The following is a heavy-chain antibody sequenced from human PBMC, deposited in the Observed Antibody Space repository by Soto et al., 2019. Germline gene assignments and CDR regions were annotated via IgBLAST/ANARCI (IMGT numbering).Heavy chain of an antibody. CDR2: IIPFHGVT. V-gene: IGHV1-69*08. Sequence: VQLVQSGAEVKKPGSSVKVSCKASGGTFSPYTINWVRQAPGQGLEWMGRIIPFHGVTNYAQKFQARVTITADKSTSTAYMELSGPRFEDTAMYYCTRDWEITVSTWSFGGFWGRGTLVTVSS. J-gene: IGHJ4*02. CDR3: TRDWEITVSTWSFGGF. D-gene: IGHD3-10*01. CDR1: GGTFSPYT.